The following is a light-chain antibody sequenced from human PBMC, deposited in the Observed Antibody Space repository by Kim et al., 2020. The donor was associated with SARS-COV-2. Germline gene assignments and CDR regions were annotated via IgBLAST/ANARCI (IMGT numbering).Light chain of an antibody. J-gene: IGKJ2*01. CDR3: QQSYSSPYT. V-gene: IGKV1-39*01. Sequence: SASVGDRITITCRASQTITNHLNWYQQKPGKAPKLLIYAASSLQSGVPSRFSGSGSGTDFTLTINSLQPEDFITYYCQQSYSSPYTFGQGTKLEI. CDR2: AAS. CDR1: QTITNH.